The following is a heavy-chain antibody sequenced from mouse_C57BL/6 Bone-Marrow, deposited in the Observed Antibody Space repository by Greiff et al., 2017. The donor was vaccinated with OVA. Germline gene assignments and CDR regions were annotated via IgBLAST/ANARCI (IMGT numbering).Heavy chain of an antibody. CDR2: IYPRSGNT. V-gene: IGHV1-81*01. J-gene: IGHJ1*03. Sequence: QVQLQQSGAELARPGASVKLSCKAFGYTFTSYGISWVKQRTGQGLEWIGEIYPRSGNTYYNEKFKGKATLTADKSSSTAYMELRSLTSEDSAVYFCARIYYDYWYFDVWGTGTTVTVSS. CDR3: ARIYYDYWYFDV. D-gene: IGHD2-4*01. CDR1: GYTFTSYG.